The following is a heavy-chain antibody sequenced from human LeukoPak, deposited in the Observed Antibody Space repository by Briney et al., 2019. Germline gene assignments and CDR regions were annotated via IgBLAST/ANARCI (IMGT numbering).Heavy chain of an antibody. Sequence: ASVKVSCKASGYTFTSYDINWVRQATGQGLEWMGWMNPNSGNTGYAQKFQGRVTITRNTSISTAYMELRSLRSEDTAVYYCARGRLVPAAIYYYYYMDVWGKGTTVTVSS. CDR1: GYTFTSYD. CDR3: ARGRLVPAAIYYYYYMDV. CDR2: MNPNSGNT. D-gene: IGHD2-2*02. V-gene: IGHV1-8*03. J-gene: IGHJ6*03.